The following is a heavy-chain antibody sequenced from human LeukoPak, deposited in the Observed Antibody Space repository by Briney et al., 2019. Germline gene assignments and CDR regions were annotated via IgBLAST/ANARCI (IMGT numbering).Heavy chain of an antibody. J-gene: IGHJ4*02. D-gene: IGHD3-9*01. CDR2: ISSGDRT. Sequence: GGSLTLSCSAFGFTLSSYAMNWVRQAPGKGLEWVAGISSGDRTFHAESVKGRFTISRDKYKDTLYLQMNSLRAEDTAVYYCAKDATASPYFHWFDNWGQGTQVIVSS. CDR3: AKDATASPYFHWFDN. CDR1: GFTLSSYA. V-gene: IGHV3-23*01.